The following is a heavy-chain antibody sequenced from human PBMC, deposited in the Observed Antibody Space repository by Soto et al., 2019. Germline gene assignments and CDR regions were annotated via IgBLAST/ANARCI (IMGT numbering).Heavy chain of an antibody. V-gene: IGHV1-3*01. CDR1: GYTFTSYA. CDR3: ARTREYYDILTGYYTLPYFDY. J-gene: IGHJ4*02. CDR2: INAGNGNT. D-gene: IGHD3-9*01. Sequence: ASVKVSCKASGYTFTSYAMHWVRQAPGQRLEWMGWINAGNGNTKYSQKFQGRVTITRDTSASTAYMELSSLRSEDTAVYYCARTREYYDILTGYYTLPYFDYWGQGTLVTVSS.